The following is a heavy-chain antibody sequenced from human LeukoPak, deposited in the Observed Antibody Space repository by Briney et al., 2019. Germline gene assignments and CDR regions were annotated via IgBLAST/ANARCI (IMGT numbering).Heavy chain of an antibody. Sequence: GESLKISCRGSGYSFTDYWVAWVRHMPGKGLEWMGFIWPGDSSTMYSPSFQGQVTISADRSISTAYLQWSSLKASDTAMYYCASTLGYCSSTSCYNFDYWGQGTLVTVSS. CDR2: IWPGDSST. CDR1: GYSFTDYW. D-gene: IGHD2-2*01. V-gene: IGHV5-51*01. J-gene: IGHJ4*02. CDR3: ASTLGYCSSTSCYNFDY.